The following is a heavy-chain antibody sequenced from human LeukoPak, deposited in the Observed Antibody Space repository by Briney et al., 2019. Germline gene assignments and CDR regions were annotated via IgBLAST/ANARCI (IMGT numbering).Heavy chain of an antibody. CDR2: IYFSGST. CDR3: ARGYSGWYLKGWFDP. V-gene: IGHV4-39*07. CDR1: GGSISSYYY. J-gene: IGHJ5*02. D-gene: IGHD6-19*01. Sequence: SETLSLTCTVSGGSISSYYYWGWIRQPPGKGLEWIGNIYFSGSTYYNPSLKSRVTISVDTSKNQFSLNLSSVTAADTAVYYCARGYSGWYLKGWFDPWGQGTLVTVSS.